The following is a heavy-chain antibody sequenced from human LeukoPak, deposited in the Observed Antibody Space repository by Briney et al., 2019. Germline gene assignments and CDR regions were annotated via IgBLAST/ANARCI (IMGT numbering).Heavy chain of an antibody. Sequence: PGGSLRLSCAASGFTFSSYAMSWVRQAPGKGLEWVSAISGSGGSTYYADSVKGRFTISRDNSKNTLYLQMNSLRAEDTAVYYCARDLTVWYRSGNENEVYWGQGTLVTVSS. CDR3: ARDLTVWYRSGNENEVY. J-gene: IGHJ4*02. V-gene: IGHV3-23*01. D-gene: IGHD6-19*01. CDR1: GFTFSSYA. CDR2: ISGSGGST.